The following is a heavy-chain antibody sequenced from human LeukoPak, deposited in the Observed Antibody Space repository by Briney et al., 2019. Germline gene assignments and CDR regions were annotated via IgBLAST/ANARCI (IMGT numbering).Heavy chain of an antibody. D-gene: IGHD3-10*01. CDR2: ISSSSSYI. V-gene: IGHV3-21*01. CDR1: GFTFSSYS. J-gene: IGHJ3*02. CDR3: ARGELVHAFDI. Sequence: GGSLRLSCAASGFTFSSYSMNWVRQAPGKGLEWVSSISSSSSYIYYADSVKGRFTIPRDNAKNSLYLQMNSLRAEDTAVYYCARGELVHAFDIWGQGMMATVSS.